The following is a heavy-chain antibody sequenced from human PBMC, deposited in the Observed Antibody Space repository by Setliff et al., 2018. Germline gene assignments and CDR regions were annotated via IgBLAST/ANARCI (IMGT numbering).Heavy chain of an antibody. CDR3: ARDTGYYYMDA. Sequence: GESLKISCKGYGYKFTSNWIAWVRQTPGKGLEWMGFIYPGDAATKYSPSFRGQVTISADKSVSTAYLQWNSLKASVTAMYYCARDTGYYYMDAWGKGTTVTVSS. CDR2: IYPGDAAT. D-gene: IGHD4-17*01. J-gene: IGHJ6*03. CDR1: GYKFTSNW. V-gene: IGHV5-51*01.